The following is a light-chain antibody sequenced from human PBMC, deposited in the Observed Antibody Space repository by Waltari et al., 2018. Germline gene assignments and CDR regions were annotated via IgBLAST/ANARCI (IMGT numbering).Light chain of an antibody. J-gene: IGLJ2*01. CDR1: ALPKQY. CDR2: KDS. V-gene: IGLV3-25*03. CDR3: QSADSSGTYLI. Sequence: SYELTQPPSVSVSPGQTARITCSGDALPKQYAYWYQQKPGQAPVLVIYKDSERPSGIPGRFSGSSSGTTVTLTISGVQAEDEADYHCQSADSSGTYLIFGGGTKLTVL.